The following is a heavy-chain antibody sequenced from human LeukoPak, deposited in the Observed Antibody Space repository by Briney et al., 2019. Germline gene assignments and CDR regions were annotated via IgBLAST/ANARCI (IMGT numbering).Heavy chain of an antibody. V-gene: IGHV3-23*01. D-gene: IGHD7-27*01. CDR3: ARDAGWGSNAFDI. CDR1: GFTFSNYA. J-gene: IGHJ3*02. Sequence: PGGSLRLSCDVSGFTFSNYAMAWVRQAPGKGLDWVSGISDSGGSTYYADSVEGRFTISRDNSKNRLYLQMNSLRAEDTAVYYCARDAGWGSNAFDIWGQGTMVTVSS. CDR2: ISDSGGST.